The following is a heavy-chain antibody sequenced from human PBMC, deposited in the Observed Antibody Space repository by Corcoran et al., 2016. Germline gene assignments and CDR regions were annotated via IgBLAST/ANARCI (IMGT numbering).Heavy chain of an antibody. CDR3: ASLYYGDRTNDAFDI. D-gene: IGHD4-17*01. J-gene: IGHJ3*02. CDR2: IIAIVGTA. V-gene: IGHV1-69*01. CDR1: GGTFSSYA. Sequence: QVQLVQSAAEVKKPGSSVKVSCKGSGGTFSSYAISWVRQAPGQGLEWMGGIIAIVGTANSAQKFQGRGTITGDESTSTTYMELSSLRSEDTAVYYCASLYYGDRTNDAFDIWGQGTMVTVSS.